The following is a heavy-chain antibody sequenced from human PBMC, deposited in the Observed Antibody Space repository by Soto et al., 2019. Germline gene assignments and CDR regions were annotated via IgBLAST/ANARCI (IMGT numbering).Heavy chain of an antibody. J-gene: IGHJ5*02. Sequence: QVQLVQSGAEVKKPGASVKVSCKASGYTCTSYDINWVRQATGQGLEWMGWMNPNSGNTGYAQKFQGRVTMTRNTSISTAYMELISLRSEDTAVYYCARVPAAIKRKIYNWFDPWGQGTLVTVCS. CDR3: ARVPAAIKRKIYNWFDP. V-gene: IGHV1-8*01. D-gene: IGHD2-2*01. CDR1: GYTCTSYD. CDR2: MNPNSGNT.